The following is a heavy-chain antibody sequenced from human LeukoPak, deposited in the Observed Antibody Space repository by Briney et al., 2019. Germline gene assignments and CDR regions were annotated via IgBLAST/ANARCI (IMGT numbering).Heavy chain of an antibody. J-gene: IGHJ4*02. CDR1: GGSISRGGYY. CDR3: AKGNYYGSGSHFDY. Sequence: SETLSLTCTVSGGSISRGGYYWNWIRQHPGKGLEWIGCIYFSGSTYYNPSLKSRVTISLDTSKNQFSLNLTSVTAADTAVYYCAKGNYYGSGSHFDYWGQGTLVTVSS. V-gene: IGHV4-31*03. CDR2: IYFSGST. D-gene: IGHD3-10*01.